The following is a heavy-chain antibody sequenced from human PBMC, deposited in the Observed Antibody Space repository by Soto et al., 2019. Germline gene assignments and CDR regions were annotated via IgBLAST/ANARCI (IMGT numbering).Heavy chain of an antibody. J-gene: IGHJ4*02. Sequence: PGGSLRLSCAASGFTFSLYAMNWVRQAPGKGLEWVSSISGSSRVSSMSGGSTYIYYADSVKGRFTISRDNAEKSLYLEMNSLRAEDTAAYYCARDPGAVFFDYWDQGTLVTVSS. V-gene: IGHV3-21*05. CDR3: ARDPGAVFFDY. D-gene: IGHD6-19*01. CDR2: VSSMSGGSTYI. CDR1: GFTFSLYA.